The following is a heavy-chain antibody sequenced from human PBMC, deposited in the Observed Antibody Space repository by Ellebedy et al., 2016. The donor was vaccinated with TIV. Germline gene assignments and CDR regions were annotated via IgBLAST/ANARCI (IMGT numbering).Heavy chain of an antibody. Sequence: GESLKISXAASGFTFSSYAMSWVRQAPGKGLEWVSAISGSGGSTYYADSVKGRFTISRDNSKNTLYLQMNSLRAEDTAVYYCAIDSSGYPAVFDRSFDYWGQGTLVTVSS. CDR3: AIDSSGYPAVFDRSFDY. CDR1: GFTFSSYA. D-gene: IGHD3-22*01. J-gene: IGHJ4*02. V-gene: IGHV3-23*01. CDR2: ISGSGGST.